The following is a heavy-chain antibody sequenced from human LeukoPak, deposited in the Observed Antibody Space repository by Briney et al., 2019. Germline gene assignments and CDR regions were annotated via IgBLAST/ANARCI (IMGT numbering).Heavy chain of an antibody. D-gene: IGHD2-2*01. CDR1: GGSMNNYY. V-gene: IGHV4-59*08. CDR2: SYYSGST. J-gene: IGHJ4*02. CDR3: ARLGSVAMPFDY. Sequence: SETLSLTCTVSGGSMNNYYWNWIRQPPGKGLEWIGYSYYSGSTNYNPSLKSRVNISVDTSRNQFSLNLSSVTAADTAVYYCARLGSVAMPFDYWGQGTLVTVSS.